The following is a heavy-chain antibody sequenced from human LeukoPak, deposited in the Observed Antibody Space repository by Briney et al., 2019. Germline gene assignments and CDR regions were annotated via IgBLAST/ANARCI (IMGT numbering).Heavy chain of an antibody. CDR1: GFTFSSYA. CDR3: ATRGTYYYDNSGYWGFDY. CDR2: IRGRGGGT. D-gene: IGHD3-22*01. Sequence: GGSLRLSCAASGFTFSSYAMRWVRQAPGKGLEWVSAIRGRGGGTYYADSVKGWFTISRDNSKNTLYPQMNSLRAEDTAVYYCATRGTYYYDNSGYWGFDYWGQGTLVTVSS. J-gene: IGHJ4*02. V-gene: IGHV3-23*01.